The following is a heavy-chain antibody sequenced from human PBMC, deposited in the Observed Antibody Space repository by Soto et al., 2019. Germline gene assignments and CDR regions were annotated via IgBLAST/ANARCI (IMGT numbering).Heavy chain of an antibody. D-gene: IGHD2-2*01. Sequence: QVQLVQSGAEVKKPGSSVKVSCKASGGTFSSYTISWVRQAPGQGLEWMGRIIPILGIANYAQKFQGRVTITADKSPSTAYMELSSLRSEHTAVYYRARDGGWMLRLYYYSGMDVWGQGTTVTVSS. CDR3: ARDGGWMLRLYYYSGMDV. J-gene: IGHJ6*02. CDR1: GGTFSSYT. CDR2: IIPILGIA. V-gene: IGHV1-69*08.